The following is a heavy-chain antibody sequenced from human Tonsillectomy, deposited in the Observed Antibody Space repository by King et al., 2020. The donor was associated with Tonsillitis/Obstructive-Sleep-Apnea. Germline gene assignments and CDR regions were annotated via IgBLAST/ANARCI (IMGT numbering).Heavy chain of an antibody. Sequence: VQLVESGGGLVKPGGSLRLSCAASGFTFSDYYMSWIRQAPGKGLEWVSYISSSSSYTNYADSVKGRFTISRDNAKNSLYLQMNSLRAEATAVYYCARDPGIAAAGTRFDPWGQGTLVTVSS. CDR3: ARDPGIAAAGTRFDP. CDR1: GFTFSDYY. D-gene: IGHD6-13*01. J-gene: IGHJ5*02. V-gene: IGHV3-11*05. CDR2: ISSSSSYT.